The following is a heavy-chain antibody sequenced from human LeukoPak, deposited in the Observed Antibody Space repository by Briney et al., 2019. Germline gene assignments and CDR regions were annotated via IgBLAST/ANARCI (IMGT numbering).Heavy chain of an antibody. V-gene: IGHV3-48*01. D-gene: IGHD3-22*01. CDR2: ISSSSSTI. Sequence: GGSLRLFCAASGFTFSSDSMNGVRQAPGRGLEEVSYISSSSSTIYYPDSVKGTFPISRDNAKNSLYLQMNSLRAEDTAVYYCASDIEYYDSSPYWGQGTLVTVSS. CDR1: GFTFSSDS. J-gene: IGHJ4*02. CDR3: ASDIEYYDSSPY.